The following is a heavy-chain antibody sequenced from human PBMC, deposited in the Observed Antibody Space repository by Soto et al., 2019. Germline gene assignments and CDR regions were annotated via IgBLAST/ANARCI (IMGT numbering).Heavy chain of an antibody. CDR3: ARQYYYDSSGYYEYYFDY. D-gene: IGHD3-22*01. Sequence: QLQLQESGPGLVKPSETLSLTCTVSGGSISSSSYYWGWIRQPPGKGLEWIGSIYYSGSTYYNPSLKSRVTISVDTSKNQFSLKLSSVTAADTAVYYCARQYYYDSSGYYEYYFDYWGQGTLVTVSS. J-gene: IGHJ4*02. V-gene: IGHV4-39*01. CDR2: IYYSGST. CDR1: GGSISSSSYY.